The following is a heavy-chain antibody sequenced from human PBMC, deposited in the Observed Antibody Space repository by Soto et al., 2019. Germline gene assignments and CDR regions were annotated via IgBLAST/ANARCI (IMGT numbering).Heavy chain of an antibody. J-gene: IGHJ4*02. Sequence: PGESVKICGKGAGYRFAGYWITWVRQKPGEGLEWMGRIDPSDSQTYYSPSFRGHVTISATKSITTVFLQWSSLRASDTAMYYCARQIYDSDTGPNFQYYFDSWGQGTPVTVSS. CDR2: IDPSDSQT. CDR3: ARQIYDSDTGPNFQYYFDS. V-gene: IGHV5-10-1*01. CDR1: GYRFAGYW. D-gene: IGHD3-22*01.